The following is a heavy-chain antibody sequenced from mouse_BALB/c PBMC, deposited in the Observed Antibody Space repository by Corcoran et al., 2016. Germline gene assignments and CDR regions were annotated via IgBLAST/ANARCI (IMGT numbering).Heavy chain of an antibody. V-gene: IGHV1S136*01. CDR2: INPYNDGT. D-gene: IGHD1-2*01. CDR3: ARYGRLPVRAMDY. J-gene: IGHJ4*01. CDR1: GYTFTSYV. Sequence: EVQLQQSGPELVKPGASVKMSCKASGYTFTSYVMHWVKQKPGQGLEWIGYINPYNDGTKYNEKFKGKATLTSDKSSSTAYMELSSLTSEDSAVYYCARYGRLPVRAMDYWGQGTSVTVSS.